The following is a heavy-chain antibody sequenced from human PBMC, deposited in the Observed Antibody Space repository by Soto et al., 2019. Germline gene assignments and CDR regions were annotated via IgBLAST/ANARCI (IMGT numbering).Heavy chain of an antibody. Sequence: QVQLVESGGGVVQPGRSLRLSCAASGFTFSRYVMHWVRQAPGKGLEWVAVISYDGSNKYYADSVKGRFTISRDNSKNTLYLQMNSLRAEDTAVYYCAANDGFIWGQGTLVTVSS. D-gene: IGHD1-1*01. CDR3: AANDGFI. J-gene: IGHJ4*02. CDR2: ISYDGSNK. V-gene: IGHV3-30*03. CDR1: GFTFSRYV.